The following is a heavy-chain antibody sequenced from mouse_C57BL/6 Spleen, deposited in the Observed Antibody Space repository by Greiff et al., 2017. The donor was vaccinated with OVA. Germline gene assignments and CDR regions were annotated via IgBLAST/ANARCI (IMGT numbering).Heavy chain of an antibody. V-gene: IGHV1-82*01. Sequence: VQLQQSGPELVKPGASVKISCKASGYAFSSSWINWVKQRPGKGLEWIGRIYPGDGDTNYNGKFKGKATLTADKSSSTAYMQLSSLTSEDSAVYFCAGTGECGSSYWYIDDWGTGTSVTVSS. J-gene: IGHJ1*03. CDR3: AGTGECGSSYWYIDD. CDR1: GYAFSSSW. CDR2: IYPGDGDT. D-gene: IGHD1-1*01.